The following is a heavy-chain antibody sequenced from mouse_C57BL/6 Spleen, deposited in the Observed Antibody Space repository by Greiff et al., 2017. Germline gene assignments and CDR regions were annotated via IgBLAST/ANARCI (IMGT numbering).Heavy chain of an antibody. CDR1: GYTFTSYW. J-gene: IGHJ2*01. V-gene: IGHV1-55*01. CDR3: ALIYDGYYSFFDY. Sequence: QVQLQQPGAELVKPGASVKMSCKASGYTFTSYWITWVKQRPGQGLEWIGDIYPGSGSTNYNEKFKSKATLTVDTSSSTAYMQLSSLTSEDSAVYYCALIYDGYYSFFDYWGQGTTLTVSA. D-gene: IGHD2-3*01. CDR2: IYPGSGST.